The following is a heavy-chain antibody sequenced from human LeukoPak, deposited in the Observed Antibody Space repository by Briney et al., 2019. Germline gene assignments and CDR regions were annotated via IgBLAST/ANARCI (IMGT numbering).Heavy chain of an antibody. V-gene: IGHV3-21*01. J-gene: IGHJ3*02. CDR1: GFTFSTYS. D-gene: IGHD3-3*01. CDR2: ISSSSSYI. CDR3: ARGFSDAFDI. Sequence: GGSLRLSCAASGFTFSTYSMNWVRQAPGKGLEWVSSISSSSSYIYYADSVKGRFTISRDNAKNSLYLQMNSLRAEDTAVYYCARGFSDAFDIWGQGTMVTVSS.